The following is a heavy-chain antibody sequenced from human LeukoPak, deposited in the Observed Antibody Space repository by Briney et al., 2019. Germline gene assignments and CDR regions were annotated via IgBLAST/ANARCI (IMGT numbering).Heavy chain of an antibody. CDR2: ISSSGSAI. V-gene: IGHV3-48*03. J-gene: IGHJ4*02. Sequence: GGSLRLSCAASRFTFSNYEMNWVRQAPGKGLEWVSYISSSGSAIYYADSAKGRFTISRDNAKNSLYLQMSSLRAEDTAVYYCAGGRGWNDYWGQGTLVTVSS. CDR1: RFTFSNYE. CDR3: AGGRGWNDY. D-gene: IGHD6-19*01.